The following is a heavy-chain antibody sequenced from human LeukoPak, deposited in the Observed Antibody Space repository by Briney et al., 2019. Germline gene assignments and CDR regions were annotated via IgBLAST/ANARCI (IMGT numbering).Heavy chain of an antibody. Sequence: GSLRLSCAASGFTFSSYEMNWVRQAPGKGLEWVSYIRSSGSTIYYADSVKGRFTISRDNAKNSLYLQMNSLSAEDTDVYYCAELGITMIGGVWGKGTTVTISS. D-gene: IGHD3-10*02. V-gene: IGHV3-48*03. CDR3: AELGITMIGGV. CDR1: GFTFSSYE. CDR2: IRSSGSTI. J-gene: IGHJ6*04.